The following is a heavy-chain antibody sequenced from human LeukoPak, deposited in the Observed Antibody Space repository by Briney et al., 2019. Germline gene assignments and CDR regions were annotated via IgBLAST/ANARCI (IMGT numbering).Heavy chain of an antibody. V-gene: IGHV4-59*01. D-gene: IGHD5-18*01. Sequence: PSETLSVTCTVPGGSISSSYWSWIRQPPGKGLEWTGYIYNGGRTRYDNSLKSRVTISVDSSKNQFSLKLSDVTAADTAVYYCARGPQRGYSYGPNDAFDIWGQGTMVTVSS. CDR1: GGSISSSY. CDR2: IYNGGRT. J-gene: IGHJ3*02. CDR3: ARGPQRGYSYGPNDAFDI.